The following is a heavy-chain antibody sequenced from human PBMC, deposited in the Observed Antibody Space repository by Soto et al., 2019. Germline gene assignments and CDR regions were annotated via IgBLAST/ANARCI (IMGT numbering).Heavy chain of an antibody. D-gene: IGHD3-22*01. V-gene: IGHV3-7*01. J-gene: IGHJ4*02. Sequence: SGGSLRLSCAASGFTFSGYWMSWVRQAPGKGLEWVANIKQDGSEKYYVDSVKGRFTISRDNAKNSLYLQMNSLRAEDTAVYYCARDRSVTMMTVVTNNGYFDYWGQGTLVTVSS. CDR1: GFTFSGYW. CDR2: IKQDGSEK. CDR3: ARDRSVTMMTVVTNNGYFDY.